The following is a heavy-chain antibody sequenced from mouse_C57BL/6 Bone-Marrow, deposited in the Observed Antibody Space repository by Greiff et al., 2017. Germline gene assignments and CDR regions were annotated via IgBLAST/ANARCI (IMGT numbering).Heavy chain of an antibody. D-gene: IGHD1-1*01. CDR1: GYTFTSYW. CDR2: IHPNSGST. CDR3: ARRGDYGSSYPFAY. V-gene: IGHV1-64*01. Sequence: QVQLQQPGAELVKPGASVQLSCKASGYTFTSYWMHWVKQRPGQGLEWIGMIHPNSGSTNYNEKFKSKATLTVDKSSSTAYMQLSSLTSEDSAVYYCARRGDYGSSYPFAYWGQGTLVTVSA. J-gene: IGHJ3*01.